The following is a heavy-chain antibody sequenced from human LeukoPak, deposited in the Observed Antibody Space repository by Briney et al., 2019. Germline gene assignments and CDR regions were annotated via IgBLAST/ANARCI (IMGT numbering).Heavy chain of an antibody. V-gene: IGHV1-69*04. CDR2: IIPILGIA. CDR3: ARVYYGSGSYALDY. Sequence: EASVKVSCKASGGTFSSYANSWVRQAPGQGLEWMGRIIPILGIANYAQKFQGRVTITADKSTSTAYMELSSLRSEDTAVYYCARVYYGSGSYALDYWGQGTLVTVSS. J-gene: IGHJ4*02. D-gene: IGHD3-10*01. CDR1: GGTFSSYA.